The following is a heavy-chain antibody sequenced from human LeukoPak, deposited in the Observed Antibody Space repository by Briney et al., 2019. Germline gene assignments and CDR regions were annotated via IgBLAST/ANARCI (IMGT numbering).Heavy chain of an antibody. V-gene: IGHV3-64D*08. Sequence: PGGCLRLACSASGFTVSTSCMHWVRQAPGKGLEFYADSVKGRFTISRDNSKNTLYLQMSSLRAKDTAVYYCVTLGMTSIWSYLLFDTRGQGTLVSVSS. D-gene: IGHD1-26*01. CDR1: GFTVSTSC. CDR3: VTLGMTSIWSYLLFDT. J-gene: IGHJ5*02.